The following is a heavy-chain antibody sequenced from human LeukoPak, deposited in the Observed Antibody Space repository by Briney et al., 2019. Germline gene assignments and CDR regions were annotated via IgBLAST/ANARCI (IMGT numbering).Heavy chain of an antibody. D-gene: IGHD3-22*01. CDR3: ARDNYDSSGYYAA. CDR2: IYYSGST. CDR1: GGSISSSGYY. V-gene: IGHV4-39*07. Sequence: SETLSLTCTVSGGSISSSGYYWGWIRQPPGKGLEWIGSIYYSGSTYYNPSLKSRVTISVDTSKNQFSLKLSSVTAADTAVYYCARDNYDSSGYYAAWGQGTLVTVSS. J-gene: IGHJ4*02.